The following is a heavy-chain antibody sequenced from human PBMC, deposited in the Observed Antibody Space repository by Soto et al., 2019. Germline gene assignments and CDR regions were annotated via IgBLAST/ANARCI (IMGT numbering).Heavy chain of an antibody. Sequence: EVQLVESGGGLVQPGGSLRLSCAASGFSFGTSDMHWVRQTTGKGLQWVSTIGNAGDTHYPDCVKGRFTISRENARNSLYLQMNNLRAGDTAVYYCARTYCINGECYFGTFDLWGQGTMVTVSS. D-gene: IGHD2-8*01. V-gene: IGHV3-13*01. CDR1: GFSFGTSD. J-gene: IGHJ3*01. CDR2: IGNAGDT. CDR3: ARTYCINGECYFGTFDL.